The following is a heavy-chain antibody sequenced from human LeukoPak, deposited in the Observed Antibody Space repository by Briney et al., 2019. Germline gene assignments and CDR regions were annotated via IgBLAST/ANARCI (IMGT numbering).Heavy chain of an antibody. CDR1: GFTFSSYA. Sequence: GGSLRLSCVASGFTFSSYAMHWARQAPGKGLEWVSVIYSGGSTYYADSVKGRFTISRDNSKNTLYLQMNSLRAEDTAVYYCAREGTYYYDSSGYYYEYWGQGTLVTVSS. CDR3: AREGTYYYDSSGYYYEY. J-gene: IGHJ4*02. D-gene: IGHD3-22*01. CDR2: IYSGGST. V-gene: IGHV3-53*01.